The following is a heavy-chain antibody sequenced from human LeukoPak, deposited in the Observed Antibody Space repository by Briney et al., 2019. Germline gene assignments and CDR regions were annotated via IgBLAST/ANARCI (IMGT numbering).Heavy chain of an antibody. Sequence: ASVKVSCKASGFPFTSYAIHWVRQAPGQRLEWMGWVNADNSNTKYSQEFQGRVTITRDTSASTAYMDLNSLRSEDKAVYYCAVGDYYYDTRFDYWGQGTLATVSS. CDR2: VNADNSNT. D-gene: IGHD3-22*01. CDR3: AVGDYYYDTRFDY. J-gene: IGHJ4*02. CDR1: GFPFTSYA. V-gene: IGHV1-3*03.